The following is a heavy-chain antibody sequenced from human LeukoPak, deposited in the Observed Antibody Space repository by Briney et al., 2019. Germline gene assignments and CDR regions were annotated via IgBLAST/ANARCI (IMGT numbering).Heavy chain of an antibody. D-gene: IGHD1-26*01. CDR3: AKDGGGSYSYFDY. J-gene: IGHJ4*02. V-gene: IGHV3-23*01. CDR1: GFTFSSYA. CDR2: ISGSGGST. Sequence: GVSLRLSCAASGFTFSSYAMSWFRQAPGKGLECVSAISGSGGSTYYADSVKVRVTIPRDNSKNKLYLKMNSLRAEDTAVYYCAKDGGGSYSYFDYWGQGTLVTVSS.